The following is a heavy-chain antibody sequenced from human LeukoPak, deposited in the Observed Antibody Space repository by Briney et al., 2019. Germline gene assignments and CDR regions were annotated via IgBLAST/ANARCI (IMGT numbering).Heavy chain of an antibody. CDR2: IHHSGST. J-gene: IGHJ4*02. Sequence: PSETLSLTCAVYGGSFSGYYWSWIRQPPGKGLEWIGEIHHSGSTNYNPSLKSRVTISVDTSKNQFSLKLSSVTAADTAVYYCARGRPSRTRFGELLCFDYWGQGTLVTVSS. D-gene: IGHD3-10*01. CDR3: ARGRPSRTRFGELLCFDY. V-gene: IGHV4-34*01. CDR1: GGSFSGYY.